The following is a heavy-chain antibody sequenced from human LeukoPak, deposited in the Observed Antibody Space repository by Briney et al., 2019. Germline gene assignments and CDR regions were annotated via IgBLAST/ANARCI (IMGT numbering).Heavy chain of an antibody. CDR3: ARVGSGSYYNDWFDP. CDR2: IIPIFGTA. D-gene: IGHD3-10*01. J-gene: IGHJ5*02. V-gene: IGHV1-69*06. CDR1: GGTFSSYA. Sequence: SVKVSCKASGGTFSSYAISWVRQAPGQGLEWMGGIIPIFGTANYAQKFQGRVTITADKSASTAYMELSSLRSEDTAVYYCARVGSGSYYNDWFDPWGQGTLVTVSS.